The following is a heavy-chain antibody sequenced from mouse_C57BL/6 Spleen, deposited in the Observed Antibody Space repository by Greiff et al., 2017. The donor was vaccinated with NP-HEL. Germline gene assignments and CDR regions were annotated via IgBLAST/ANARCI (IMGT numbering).Heavy chain of an antibody. CDR3: AREVITTVVASGYFDF. CDR2: IHPNSGST. J-gene: IGHJ2*01. V-gene: IGHV1-64*01. D-gene: IGHD1-1*01. CDR1: GYTFTSYW. Sequence: QVQLQQPGAELVKPGASVKLSCKASGYTFTSYWMHWVKQRPGQGLEWIGMIHPNSGSTNYNEKFKSKATLTVDKSSSTAYKQLSSLTSEDSAVYYCAREVITTVVASGYFDFWGQGTTLTVSS.